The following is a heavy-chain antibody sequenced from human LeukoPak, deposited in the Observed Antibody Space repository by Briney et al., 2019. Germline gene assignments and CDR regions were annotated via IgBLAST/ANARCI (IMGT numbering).Heavy chain of an antibody. CDR3: ARGWGGRWATRGMDV. CDR2: IYYSGST. J-gene: IGHJ6*02. Sequence: SETLSLTCTVSGGSISSYYWSWIRQPPGKGLEWIGYIYYSGSTNYNPSLKSRVTISVDTSKNQFSLKLSSVTAADTAVYYCARGWGGRWATRGMDVWGQGTTVTVSS. CDR1: GGSISSYY. V-gene: IGHV4-59*12. D-gene: IGHD7-27*01.